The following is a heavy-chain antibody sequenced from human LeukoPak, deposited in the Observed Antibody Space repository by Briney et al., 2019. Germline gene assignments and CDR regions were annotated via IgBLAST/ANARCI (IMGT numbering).Heavy chain of an antibody. CDR2: IGTAGDT. D-gene: IGHD3-10*01. CDR1: GFTFSSYD. CDR3: ARAHPATITMVRGVIPEYYFDY. V-gene: IGHV3-13*01. J-gene: IGHJ4*02. Sequence: GGSLRLSCAASGFTFSSYDMHWVRQATGKGLEWVPAIGTAGDTYYPGSVKGRFTISRENAKNSLYLQMNSLRAGDTAVYYCARAHPATITMVRGVIPEYYFDYWGQGTLVTVSS.